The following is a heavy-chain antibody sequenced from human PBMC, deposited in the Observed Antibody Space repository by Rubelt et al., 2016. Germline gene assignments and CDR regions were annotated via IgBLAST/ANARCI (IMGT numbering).Heavy chain of an antibody. Sequence: QVQLQESGPGLVKPSQTLSLTCSVSCVAARTGGYYWSWIRQYPWKGLEWIGYIFNSGSTSYNPFPKSRVTISLDTSKNQFSLSLSSVTAADTAVYYCARDSTTCGVVSTGFDPWGQGTLVTVSS. V-gene: IGHV4-31*03. D-gene: IGHD3-3*01. CDR3: ARDSTTCGVVSTGFDP. J-gene: IGHJ5*02. CDR2: IFNSGST. CDR1: CVAARTGGYY.